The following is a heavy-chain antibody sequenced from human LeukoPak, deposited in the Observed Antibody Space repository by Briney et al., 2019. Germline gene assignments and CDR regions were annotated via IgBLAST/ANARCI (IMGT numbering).Heavy chain of an antibody. CDR1: GFTFSDYY. CDR3: AITKDAAIPFDY. J-gene: IGHJ4*02. D-gene: IGHD2-21*02. V-gene: IGHV3-11*01. CDR2: ISSSGSTI. Sequence: GGSLRLSYAASGFTFSDYYMSWIRQAPGKGLEWVSYISSSGSTIYYADSVKGRFTISRDNAKNSLYLQMNSLRAEDTAVYYCAITKDAAIPFDYWGQGTLVTVSS.